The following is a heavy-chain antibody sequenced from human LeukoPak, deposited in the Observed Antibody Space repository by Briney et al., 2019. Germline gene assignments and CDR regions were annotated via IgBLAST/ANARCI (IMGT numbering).Heavy chain of an antibody. CDR2: IYTSGST. J-gene: IGHJ3*02. D-gene: IGHD4-17*01. V-gene: IGHV4-4*07. Sequence: SETLSLTCTVSGGSISSYYWSWIRQPAGKGLEWIGRIYTSGSTNYNPSLKSRVTMSVDTSKKQFSLKLSSVTAADTAVYYCARDYGDYGDYSRSDAFDIWGQGTMVTVSS. CDR1: GGSISSYY. CDR3: ARDYGDYGDYSRSDAFDI.